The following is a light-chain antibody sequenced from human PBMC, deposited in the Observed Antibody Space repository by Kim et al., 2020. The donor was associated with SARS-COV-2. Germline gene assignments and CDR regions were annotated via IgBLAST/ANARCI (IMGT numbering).Light chain of an antibody. V-gene: IGLV3-1*01. CDR1: KLGDKY. J-gene: IGLJ3*02. CDR2: QDS. CDR3: QAWDSSTWV. Sequence: SVSPGQTASITCSGDKLGDKYACWYQQKPGQSPVLVIYQDSKRPSGIPEQFSGSNSGNTATLTISGTQAMDEADYYCQAWDSSTWVFGGGTQLTVL.